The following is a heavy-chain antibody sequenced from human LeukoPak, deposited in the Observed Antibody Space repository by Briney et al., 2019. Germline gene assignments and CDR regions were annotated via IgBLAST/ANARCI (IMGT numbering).Heavy chain of an antibody. CDR1: GFTFSSYS. CDR3: ARDRGMGWLSGGEFDY. D-gene: IGHD3-3*01. J-gene: IGHJ4*02. V-gene: IGHV3-21*01. Sequence: GGSLRLSCAASGFTFSSYSMNWVRQAPGKGLEWVSSISSSSSYIYYADSVKGRFTISRDNAKNSLYLQMNSLRAEDTAVYYCARDRGMGWLSGGEFDYWGQGTLVTVSS. CDR2: ISSSSSYI.